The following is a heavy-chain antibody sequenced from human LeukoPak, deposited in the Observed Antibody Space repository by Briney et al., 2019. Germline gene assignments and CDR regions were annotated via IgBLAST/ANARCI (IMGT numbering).Heavy chain of an antibody. CDR1: GFTFTSSA. D-gene: IGHD1-26*01. CDR3: AAAWVPSGSYARTPFDY. V-gene: IGHV1-58*02. CDR2: IVVGSGNT. J-gene: IGHJ4*02. Sequence: SVKVSCKASGFTFTSSAMQWVRQARGQRLEWIGWIVVGSGNTNYAQKFQERVTITRDMSTSTAYMELSSLRSEDTAVYYCAAAWVPSGSYARTPFDYWGQGTLVTVSS.